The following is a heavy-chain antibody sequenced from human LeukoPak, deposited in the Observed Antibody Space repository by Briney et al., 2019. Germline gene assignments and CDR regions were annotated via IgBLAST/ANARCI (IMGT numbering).Heavy chain of an antibody. CDR3: ARVGGRSTWYGAGLDC. J-gene: IGHJ4*02. CDR1: GFTFSSYE. D-gene: IGHD2-15*01. Sequence: PGGSLRLSCAASGFTFSSYEMNWVRQAPGKGLEWVSYISSSGNTIYYADSVKGRFTISRDNAKNSLDLQMNSLRAEDTAIYYCARVGGRSTWYGAGLDCWGQGTLVTVSS. V-gene: IGHV3-48*03. CDR2: ISSSGNTI.